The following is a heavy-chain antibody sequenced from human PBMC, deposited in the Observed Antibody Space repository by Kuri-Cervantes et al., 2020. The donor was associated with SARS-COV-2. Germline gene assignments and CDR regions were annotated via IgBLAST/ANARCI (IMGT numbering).Heavy chain of an antibody. CDR3: ARARDMMTIGGVIVSAFDI. D-gene: IGHD3-16*02. CDR1: GGSISSYY. V-gene: IGHV4-59*08. CDR2: IYYSGST. Sequence: SETLSLTCTVSGGSISSYYWSWIRQPPGKGLEWIGYIYYSGSTNYNPSLKSRVTISVDTSKNQFSLKLSSATAADTAVYYCARARDMMTIGGVIVSAFDIWGQGTMVTVSS. J-gene: IGHJ3*02.